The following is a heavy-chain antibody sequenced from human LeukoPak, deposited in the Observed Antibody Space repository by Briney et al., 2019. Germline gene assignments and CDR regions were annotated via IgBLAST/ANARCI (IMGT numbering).Heavy chain of an antibody. CDR3: ARDRVPAAIGVFDY. J-gene: IGHJ4*02. D-gene: IGHD2-2*02. Sequence: GGSLRLSCAASGFTFDDYGMSWVRQAPGKGLEWVSGINWNGGSTGYADSVKGRFTISRDNAKNSLYLQMNSLRAEDTALYYYARDRVPAAIGVFDYWGQGTLVTVSS. CDR2: INWNGGST. V-gene: IGHV3-20*04. CDR1: GFTFDDYG.